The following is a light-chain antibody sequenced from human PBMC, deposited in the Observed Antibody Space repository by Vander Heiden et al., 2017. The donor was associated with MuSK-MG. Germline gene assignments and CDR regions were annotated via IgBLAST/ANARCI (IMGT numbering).Light chain of an antibody. CDR3: QQHKNWPTWT. Sequence: EIVMTQSPATLSVSPGERATLSCRASQSVSSNLAWYQQKPGQAPRLLIYGASTRDTGIPARFSGSGYGKEFTLTISSRQSEDFAVYYCQQHKNWPTWTFGQGTKVEIK. CDR1: QSVSSN. CDR2: GAS. V-gene: IGKV3-15*01. J-gene: IGKJ1*01.